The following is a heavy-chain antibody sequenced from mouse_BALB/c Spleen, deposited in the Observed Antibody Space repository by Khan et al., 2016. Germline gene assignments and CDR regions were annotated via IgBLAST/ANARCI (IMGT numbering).Heavy chain of an antibody. J-gene: IGHJ3*01. CDR2: ILPGSGST. D-gene: IGHD2-2*01. CDR3: ARRSRNGYDGWFAY. CDR1: GYTFSSYW. Sequence: QVQLQQPGAELMKPGASVKISCKATGYTFSSYWIEWVKQRPGHGLEWIGEILPGSGSTNYNEKFKGKATFTADTSSNTAYMQLSSLTSEDSAVYYCARRSRNGYDGWFAYWGQGTLVTVSA. V-gene: IGHV1-9*01.